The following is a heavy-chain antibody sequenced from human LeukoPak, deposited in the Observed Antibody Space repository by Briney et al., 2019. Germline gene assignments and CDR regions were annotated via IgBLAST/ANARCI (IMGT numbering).Heavy chain of an antibody. Sequence: GGSLRLSCAASGFTFTNAWMSWVRQAPGKGLEWVGRIKSKTDGGTTDYAAPVKGRFTISRDDSKNTLSLQMNSLKTEDTAVYYCTTDDSGSYLPGRGIWGQGTMVTVSS. J-gene: IGHJ3*02. D-gene: IGHD1-26*01. CDR2: IKSKTDGGTT. CDR1: GFTFTNAW. CDR3: TTDDSGSYLPGRGI. V-gene: IGHV3-15*01.